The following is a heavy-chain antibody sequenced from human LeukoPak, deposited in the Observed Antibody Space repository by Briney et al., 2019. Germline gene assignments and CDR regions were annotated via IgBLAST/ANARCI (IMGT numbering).Heavy chain of an antibody. J-gene: IGHJ6*03. CDR3: ARDKWELLRSYYYYYMDV. CDR2: IGGSGIRT. Sequence: GGSLRLSCLASGFTFTTYGMNWVRQAPGKGLEWVSGIGGSGIRTYYADSVKGRFTISRDNAKNSLYLQMNSLRAEDTAVYYCARDKWELLRSYYYYYMDVWGKGTTVTISS. CDR1: GFTFTTYG. V-gene: IGHV3-21*01. D-gene: IGHD1-26*01.